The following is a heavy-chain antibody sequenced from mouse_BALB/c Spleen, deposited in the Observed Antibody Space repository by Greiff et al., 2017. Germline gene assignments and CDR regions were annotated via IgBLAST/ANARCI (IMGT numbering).Heavy chain of an antibody. J-gene: IGHJ3*01. D-gene: IGHD2-1*01. CDR1: GFTFSSYT. CDR3: TREDYGNYWFAY. V-gene: IGHV5-6-4*01. CDR2: ISSGGSYT. Sequence: EVMLVESGGDLVKPGGSLKLSCAASGFTFSSYTMSWVRQTPEKRLEWVATISSGGSYTYYPDSVKGRFTISRDNAKNTLYLQMSSLKSEDTAMYYCTREDYGNYWFAYWGQGTLVTVSA.